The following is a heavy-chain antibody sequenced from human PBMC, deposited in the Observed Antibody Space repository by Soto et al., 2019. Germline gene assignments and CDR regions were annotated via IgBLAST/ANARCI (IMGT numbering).Heavy chain of an antibody. Sequence: QVQLVQSGAEVKKPGASVKVSCKASGYTFTSYGISWVRQAPGQGLEWMGWISAYNGNTNYAQKRHGRDTMTTDTATSTDYLELRSLSSDDTAVYYCASGAAIGYSFVYWGQGPLVTVSS. CDR3: ASGAAIGYSFVY. D-gene: IGHD2-2*01. J-gene: IGHJ4*02. V-gene: IGHV1-18*01. CDR2: ISAYNGNT. CDR1: GYTFTSYG.